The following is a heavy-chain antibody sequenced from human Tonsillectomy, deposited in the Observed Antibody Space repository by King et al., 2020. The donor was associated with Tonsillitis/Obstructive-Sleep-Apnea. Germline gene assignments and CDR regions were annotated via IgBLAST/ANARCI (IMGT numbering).Heavy chain of an antibody. CDR2: ISGSGGST. Sequence: VQLVESGGGLVQPGGSLRLSCAASGFTFSSYAMSWVRQAPGKGLEWVSAISGSGGSTYYADSVKGRFTISRDNSKNTLYLQMNSLRAGDTAVYYCAKEAGYYDFWSGYYTGPLDYWGQGTLVTVSS. CDR1: GFTFSSYA. CDR3: AKEAGYYDFWSGYYTGPLDY. V-gene: IGHV3-23*04. D-gene: IGHD3-3*01. J-gene: IGHJ4*02.